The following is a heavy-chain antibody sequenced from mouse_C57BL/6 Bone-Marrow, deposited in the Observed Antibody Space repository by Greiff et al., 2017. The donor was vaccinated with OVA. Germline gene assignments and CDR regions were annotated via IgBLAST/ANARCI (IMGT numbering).Heavy chain of an antibody. CDR3: ARSFITTVVVADY. D-gene: IGHD1-1*01. V-gene: IGHV1-9*01. CDR2: ILPGSGST. Sequence: QVQLKQSGAELMKPGASVKLSCKATGYTFTGYWIEWVKQRPGHGLEWIGEILPGSGSTNYNEKFKGKATFTADTSSNTAYMQLSSLTPDDSAIYYGARSFITTVVVADYWGQGTTLTVSS. J-gene: IGHJ2*01. CDR1: GYTFTGYW.